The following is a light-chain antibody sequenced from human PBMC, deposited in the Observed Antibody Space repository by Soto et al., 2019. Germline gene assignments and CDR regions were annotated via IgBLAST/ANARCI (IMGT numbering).Light chain of an antibody. V-gene: IGKV1-8*01. J-gene: IGKJ2*02. CDR1: QGISSY. CDR2: AAS. Sequence: AIRMTQSPSSLSASTGDRVTITCRASQGISSYLAWYQQKPGKAPKLLIYAASTLQSGVPSRFSGSGSGTDVTLTISCLQSEDLATYYCQQYYSYPRTFGQGTKLEIK. CDR3: QQYYSYPRT.